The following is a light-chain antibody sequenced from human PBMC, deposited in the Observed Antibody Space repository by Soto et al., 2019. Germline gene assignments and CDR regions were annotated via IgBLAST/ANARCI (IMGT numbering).Light chain of an antibody. Sequence: QAVVTQEPSLSVSPGGTVTLTCGSSTGAVTSGHYPYWFQQKPGQAPRTPIYDTSNKQSWTPVRFSGSLLGGKAALTLSGAQPEDEAEYYCLLPYSDAWVFGGGTKLTVL. V-gene: IGLV7-46*01. CDR3: LLPYSDAWV. CDR2: DTS. CDR1: TGAVTSGHY. J-gene: IGLJ3*02.